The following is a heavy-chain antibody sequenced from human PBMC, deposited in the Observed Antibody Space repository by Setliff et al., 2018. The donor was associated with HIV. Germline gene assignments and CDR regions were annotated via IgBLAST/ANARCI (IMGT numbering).Heavy chain of an antibody. D-gene: IGHD3-10*01. V-gene: IGHV3-23*01. CDR2: ISDGGGGT. CDR1: GFTFNNYA. CDR3: AKLGGSGSYSNAFDY. Sequence: GGSLRLSCAASGFTFNNYAMIWVRQAPGKGLEWVSAISDGGGGTDYADSVKGRFTISRDNSRNTLYPQMNSLRAEDTAVYFCAKLGGSGSYSNAFDYWGQGTLVTVSS. J-gene: IGHJ4*02.